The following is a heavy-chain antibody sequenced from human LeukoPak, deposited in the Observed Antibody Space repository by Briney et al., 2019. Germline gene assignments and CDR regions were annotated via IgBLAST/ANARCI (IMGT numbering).Heavy chain of an antibody. V-gene: IGHV4-38-2*02. CDR3: ARSSVTGTLSDFDH. Sequence: SETLSLTCTVSGYSINSGHYWAWVRQPLGEGLEWVGNIFHGGSTYYNPSLKSRVSISLDTSKNQFSLNLNSVTAADTAVYYCARSSVTGTLSDFDHWGQGALVTVSS. CDR2: IFHGGST. J-gene: IGHJ4*02. D-gene: IGHD6-19*01. CDR1: GYSINSGHY.